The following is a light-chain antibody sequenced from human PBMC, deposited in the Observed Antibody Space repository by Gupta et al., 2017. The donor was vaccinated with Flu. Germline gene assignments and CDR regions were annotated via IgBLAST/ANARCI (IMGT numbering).Light chain of an antibody. Sequence: EIVXXQSPGXLSLSPXERATLSCRASQRIGSNYLAWYQQKPGQAPRLLIYGASSRATGIPDRFTGGGSGADFSLTITRLEPEDFAVYYCQHYISSRWTFGQGTTVELK. J-gene: IGKJ1*01. V-gene: IGKV3-20*01. CDR3: QHYISSRWT. CDR2: GAS. CDR1: QRIGSNY.